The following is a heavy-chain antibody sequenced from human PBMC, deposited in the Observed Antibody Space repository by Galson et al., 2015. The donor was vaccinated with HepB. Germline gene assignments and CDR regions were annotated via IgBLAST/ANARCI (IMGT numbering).Heavy chain of an antibody. CDR1: GYTFTGYY. D-gene: IGHD2-2*01. CDR3: ARDRERVVPAARYYYYGMDV. J-gene: IGHJ6*02. Sequence: SVKVSCKASGYTFTGYYMHWVRQAPGQGLEWMGWINPNSGGTNYAQKFQGRVTMTRDTSISTAYMELSRLRSDDTAVYYCARDRERVVPAARYYYYGMDVWGQGTTVTVSS. CDR2: INPNSGGT. V-gene: IGHV1-2*02.